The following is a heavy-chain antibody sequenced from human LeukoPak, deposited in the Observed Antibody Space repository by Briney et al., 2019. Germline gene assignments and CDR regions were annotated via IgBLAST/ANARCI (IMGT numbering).Heavy chain of an antibody. D-gene: IGHD3-22*01. CDR1: GYSITSGYY. CDR2: IYHSGDT. V-gene: IGHV4-38-2*02. J-gene: IGHJ4*02. CDR3: AGSDSSGYYPDY. Sequence: PSETLSLTCTVSGYSITSGYYWGWIRQPPGKGLEWIGEIYHSGDTYYNPSLKSRVTISVDTSKNQFSLKLSSVTAADTAVYYCAGSDSSGYYPDYWGQGTLVTVSS.